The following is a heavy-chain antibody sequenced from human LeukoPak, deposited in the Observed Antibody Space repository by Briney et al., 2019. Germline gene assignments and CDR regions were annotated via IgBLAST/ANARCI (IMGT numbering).Heavy chain of an antibody. CDR3: ARHRTSRFLEWPFDP. J-gene: IGHJ5*02. Sequence: GGSLRLSCAASGFTFSSYSMNWVRQAPGKGLEWLSYISSSSSTIYYADSVKGRFTISRDNAKNSLYLQMNSLRAEDTAVYYCARHRTSRFLEWPFDPWGQGTLVTVSS. D-gene: IGHD3-3*01. CDR1: GFTFSSYS. V-gene: IGHV3-48*01. CDR2: ISSSSSTI.